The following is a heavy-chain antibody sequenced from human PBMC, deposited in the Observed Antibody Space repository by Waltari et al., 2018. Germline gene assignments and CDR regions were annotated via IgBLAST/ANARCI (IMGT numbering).Heavy chain of an antibody. V-gene: IGHV1-69*01. D-gene: IGHD5-12*01. CDR1: GGTFSSYA. CDR3: ASPYLGVATGSRGWFDP. CDR2: IIPIFGTA. Sequence: QVQLVQSGAEVKKPGSSVKVSCQASGGTFSSYAISWVRQAPGQGLEWMGGIIPIFGTANYAQKFQGRVTITADESTSTAYMELSSLRSEDTAVYYCASPYLGVATGSRGWFDPWGQGTLVTVSS. J-gene: IGHJ5*02.